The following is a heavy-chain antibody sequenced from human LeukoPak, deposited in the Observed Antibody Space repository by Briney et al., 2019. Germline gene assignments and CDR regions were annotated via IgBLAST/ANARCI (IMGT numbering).Heavy chain of an antibody. CDR1: GFTVSSNY. Sequence: GGSLRLSCAASGFTVSSNYMSWVRQAPGKGQEWVSVIYSGGSTYYADSVKGRFTISRDNSKNTLYLQMNSLRAEDTAVYYCAKDSWWRGDYHAFDIWGQGTMVTVSS. CDR2: IYSGGST. V-gene: IGHV3-66*01. J-gene: IGHJ3*02. D-gene: IGHD4-17*01. CDR3: AKDSWWRGDYHAFDI.